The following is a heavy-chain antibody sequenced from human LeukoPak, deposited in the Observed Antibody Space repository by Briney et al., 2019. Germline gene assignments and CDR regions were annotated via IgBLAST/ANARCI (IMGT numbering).Heavy chain of an antibody. V-gene: IGHV1-46*01. Sequence: GASVKASCKAYGYTFISNYLNWVRQAPGQGLEWVGIINPSGGSPSYAQKFQGRVTMTRDMSTSTVYMTLSSLKSEDTAVYYCARGGQVAPQPGNWFDPWGQGTLVTVSS. CDR2: INPSGGSP. D-gene: IGHD2-2*01. CDR3: ARGGQVAPQPGNWFDP. CDR1: GYTFISNY. J-gene: IGHJ5*02.